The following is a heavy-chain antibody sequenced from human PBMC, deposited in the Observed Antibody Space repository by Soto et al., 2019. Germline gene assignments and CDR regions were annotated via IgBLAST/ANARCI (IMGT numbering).Heavy chain of an antibody. CDR3: ARGGGGCSNYKIDY. V-gene: IGHV1-69*13. Sequence: ASVKVSCKASGGTFSSYAISWVRQAPGQGLEWMGGIIPIFGTANYAQKFQGRVTITADESTSTAYMELSSLRSEDTAVYYCARGGGGCSNYKIDYWGQGILVTVS. CDR2: IIPIFGTA. J-gene: IGHJ4*02. CDR1: GGTFSSYA. D-gene: IGHD4-4*01.